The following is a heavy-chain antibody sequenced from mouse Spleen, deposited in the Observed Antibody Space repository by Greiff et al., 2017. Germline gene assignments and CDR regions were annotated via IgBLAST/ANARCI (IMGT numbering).Heavy chain of an antibody. V-gene: IGHV1-59*01. J-gene: IGHJ2*01. CDR2: IDPSDSYT. CDR3: ARWDWDHFDY. CDR1: GYTFTSYW. Sequence: QVQLQQPGAELVRPGTSVKLSCKASGYTFTSYWMHWVKQRPGQGLEWIGVIDPSDSYTNYNQKFKGKATLTVDTSSSTAYMQLSSLTSEDSAVYYCARWDWDHFDYWGQGTTLTVSS. D-gene: IGHD4-1*01.